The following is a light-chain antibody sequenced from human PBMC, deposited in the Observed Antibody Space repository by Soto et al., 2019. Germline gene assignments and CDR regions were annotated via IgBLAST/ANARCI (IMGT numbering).Light chain of an antibody. CDR1: SSDVGAYNY. CDR3: TSYTNSSTLGV. V-gene: IGLV2-14*01. CDR2: EVS. Sequence: QSVLAQPASVSGSPGQSITISCAGTSSDVGAYNYVSWYQQHPGKAPKLMIYEVSNRPSGVSNRFSGSKSGDTASLTISGLQAEDEAAYYSTSYTNSSTLGVFGTGTKVT. J-gene: IGLJ1*01.